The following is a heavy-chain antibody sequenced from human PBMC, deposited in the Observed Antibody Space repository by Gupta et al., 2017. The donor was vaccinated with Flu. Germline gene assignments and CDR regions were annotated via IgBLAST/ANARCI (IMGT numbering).Heavy chain of an antibody. CDR1: GGSSKTGGYS. J-gene: IGHJ4*01. CDR3: ARSPRDRGSYFDG. V-gene: IGHV4-30-2*01. CDR2: IYHSGNT. D-gene: IGHD1-1*01. Sequence: GGSSKTGGYSWSWIRKTPGKGLEGRGDIYHSGNTDDNPSRRSRVSISLDTSKNQFSLKLSSVTAEDTAVYFCARSPRDRGSYFDGGGQRTLVTVSS.